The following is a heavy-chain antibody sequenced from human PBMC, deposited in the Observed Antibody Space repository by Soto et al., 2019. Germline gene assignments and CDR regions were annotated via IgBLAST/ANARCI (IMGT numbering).Heavy chain of an antibody. J-gene: IGHJ4*02. D-gene: IGHD1-26*01. CDR3: GRGRSGQIVVFY. CDR2: IGPESGAT. V-gene: IGHV1-2*02. Sequence: ASVKVSCKASGYSFTGHYIHCVRQAPEQGPEWMGEIGPESGATRYAQKFQGRVTTTMDTSITTVYMELNNLRPDDTAIYYCGRGRSGQIVVFYWGQGTPVTVSS. CDR1: GYSFTGHY.